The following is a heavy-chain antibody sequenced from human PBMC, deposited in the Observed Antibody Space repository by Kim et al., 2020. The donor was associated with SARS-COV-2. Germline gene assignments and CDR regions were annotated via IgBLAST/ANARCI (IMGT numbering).Heavy chain of an antibody. Sequence: GGSLRLSCAASGFTFSSYWMHWVRQAPGKGLVWVSRINSDGSSTSYADSVKGRFTISRDNAKNTLYPQMNSLRAEDTAVYYCARGVGYYLYWYFDLWGRGTLVTVSS. D-gene: IGHD3-22*01. CDR1: GFTFSSYW. CDR3: ARGVGYYLYWYFDL. CDR2: INSDGSST. V-gene: IGHV3-74*01. J-gene: IGHJ2*01.